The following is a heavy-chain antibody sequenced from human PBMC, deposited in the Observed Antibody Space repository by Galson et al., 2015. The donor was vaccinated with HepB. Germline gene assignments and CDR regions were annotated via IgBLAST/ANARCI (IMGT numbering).Heavy chain of an antibody. CDR3: ARTRLGGYNAFDI. CDR2: IYYSGST. J-gene: IGHJ3*02. CDR1: GDSISSGGYY. Sequence: TLSLTCTVSGDSISSGGYYWSWIRQHPGKGLEWIGYIYYSGSTSYNPSLKSRVSISVDTSKNQFSLKLSSVTAADTAVYYCARTRLGGYNAFDIWGQGTMGTVSS. D-gene: IGHD1-26*01. V-gene: IGHV4-31*03.